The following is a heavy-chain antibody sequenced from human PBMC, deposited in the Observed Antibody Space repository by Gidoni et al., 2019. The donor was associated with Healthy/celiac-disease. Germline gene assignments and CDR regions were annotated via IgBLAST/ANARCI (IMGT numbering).Heavy chain of an antibody. Sequence: QVQLQQWGAGLLKPSETLSLTCAVYGGSFSGYYWSWIRHPPGKGLEWIGEINHTGSTNYNPSLKSRVTISVDTSKNQFSLKLSSVTAADTAVYYCARGLALVHWGQGTLVTVSS. V-gene: IGHV4-34*01. CDR3: ARGLALVH. CDR1: GGSFSGYY. CDR2: INHTGST. D-gene: IGHD3-16*02. J-gene: IGHJ4*02.